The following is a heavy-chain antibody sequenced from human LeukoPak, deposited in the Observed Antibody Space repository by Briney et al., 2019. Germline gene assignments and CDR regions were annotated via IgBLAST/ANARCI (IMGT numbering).Heavy chain of an antibody. CDR1: GFTFDDYG. D-gene: IGHD3-10*01. V-gene: IGHV3-20*03. CDR3: AKNYYGSGSYT. J-gene: IGHJ5*02. CDR2: INWNGGST. Sequence: GGSLRLSYAASGFTFDDYGMSWVRQAPGKGLEWVSGINWNGGSTGYADSVKGRFTISRDNAKNSLYLQMNSLRAEDTALYYCAKNYYGSGSYTWGQGTLVTVSS.